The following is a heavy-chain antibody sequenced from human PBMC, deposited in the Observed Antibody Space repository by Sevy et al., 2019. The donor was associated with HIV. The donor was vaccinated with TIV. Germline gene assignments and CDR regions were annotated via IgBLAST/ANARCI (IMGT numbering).Heavy chain of an antibody. Sequence: GGSLRLSCAASGFTFSSYDMHWVRQAPGKGLEWVAIILHDGSYREFLDSVRGRFTMSRDNSKNTRYLQMNGLSIEDTAVYYCAKNRLPGGSYFSRHGLDVWGRGTTVTVSS. J-gene: IGHJ6*02. CDR1: GFTFSSYD. CDR3: AKNRLPGGSYFSRHGLDV. D-gene: IGHD3-10*01. CDR2: ILHDGSYR. V-gene: IGHV3-30*18.